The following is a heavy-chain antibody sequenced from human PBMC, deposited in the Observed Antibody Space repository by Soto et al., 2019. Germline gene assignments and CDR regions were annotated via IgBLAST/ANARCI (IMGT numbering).Heavy chain of an antibody. CDR2: IYSGGST. J-gene: IGHJ1*01. V-gene: IGHV3-53*01. Sequence: EVQLVESGGGLIQPGGSLRLSCAASGFTVSSNYMSWVRQAPGKGLEWVSVIYSGGSTYYADYVEGRFTISRDNSKNTLSLQMNSLRAEDTAVYYCARDRVESGYPEYFQHWGQGTLVTVSS. CDR3: ARDRVESGYPEYFQH. D-gene: IGHD3-22*01. CDR1: GFTVSSNY.